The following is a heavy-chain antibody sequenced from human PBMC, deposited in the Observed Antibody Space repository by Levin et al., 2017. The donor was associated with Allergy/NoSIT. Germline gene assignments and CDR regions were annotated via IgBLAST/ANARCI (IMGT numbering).Heavy chain of an antibody. Sequence: ASETLSLTCTVSGGSVSSAGYYWSWIRQPPGTGLEWIGYIYYSGTTGYNPSPKSRVTVSVDTSKNQFPLDLRSVTAADTALYYCARGFPSCISARPPYLYFDLWGRGTLIRVSS. CDR3: ARGFPSCISARPPYLYFDL. CDR1: GGSVSSAGYY. J-gene: IGHJ2*01. CDR2: IYYSGTT. V-gene: IGHV4-61*08. D-gene: IGHD6-6*01.